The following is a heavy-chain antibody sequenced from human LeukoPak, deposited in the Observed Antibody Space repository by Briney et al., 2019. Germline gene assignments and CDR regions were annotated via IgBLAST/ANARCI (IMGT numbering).Heavy chain of an antibody. CDR3: AREGYSGYYDSSGYPKYYFDY. D-gene: IGHD3-22*01. V-gene: IGHV3-7*01. CDR2: IKQDGSEK. J-gene: IGHJ4*02. Sequence: GGSLRLSCAASGFTFSSYWMSWVRQAPGKGLEWVANIKQDGSEKYYVDSVKGRFTISRDNAKHSLYLQMNSLRAEDTAVYYCAREGYSGYYDSSGYPKYYFDYWGQGTLVTVSS. CDR1: GFTFSSYW.